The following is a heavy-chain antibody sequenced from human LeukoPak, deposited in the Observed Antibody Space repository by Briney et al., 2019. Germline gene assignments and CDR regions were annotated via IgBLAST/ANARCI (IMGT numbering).Heavy chain of an antibody. CDR2: IKRDGSEK. J-gene: IGHJ5*02. CDR1: GFTFSSYG. D-gene: IGHD6-13*01. V-gene: IGHV3-7*01. CDR3: ARCDSSSWDNWFDP. Sequence: GGSLRLSCAASGFTFSSYGMHWVRQAPGKGLEWVANIKRDGSEKYYVDSVKGRFTISRDNAKNSLYLQMNSLRAEDTAVYYCARCDSSSWDNWFDPWGQGNLVTVSS.